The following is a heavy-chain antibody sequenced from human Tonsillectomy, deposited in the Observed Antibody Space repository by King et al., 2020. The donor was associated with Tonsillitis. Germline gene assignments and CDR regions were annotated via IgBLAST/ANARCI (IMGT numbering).Heavy chain of an antibody. CDR1: GYTFTDFW. J-gene: IGHJ3*02. D-gene: IGHD3-10*01. Sequence: QLVQSGAELKKPGESLKISCKGSGYTFTDFWIGWVRQMPGKGLEWMGIIYPGDSDTRYSPSFQGQVTISADKTISTAYLQWSSLRASDTAMYYCARPVVRFRAVIIDAFDIWGQGTMVTVAS. CDR2: IYPGDSDT. CDR3: ARPVVRFRAVIIDAFDI. V-gene: IGHV5-51*01.